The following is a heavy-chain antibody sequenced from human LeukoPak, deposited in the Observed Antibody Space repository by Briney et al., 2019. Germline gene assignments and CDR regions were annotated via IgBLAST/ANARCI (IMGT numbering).Heavy chain of an antibody. Sequence: GGSLRLSCAASGFTFSSYSMNWVRQAPGKGLEWVSYISSSSSTIYYADSVKGRFTISRDNAKNSLDLQMNSLRDEDTAVYYCARARASGRSGFDYWGQGTLVTVSS. CDR3: ARARASGRSGFDY. D-gene: IGHD2-15*01. CDR2: ISSSSSTI. CDR1: GFTFSSYS. V-gene: IGHV3-48*02. J-gene: IGHJ4*02.